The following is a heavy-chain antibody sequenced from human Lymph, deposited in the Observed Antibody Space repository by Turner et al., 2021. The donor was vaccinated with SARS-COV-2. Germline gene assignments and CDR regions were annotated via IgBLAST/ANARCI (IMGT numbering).Heavy chain of an antibody. V-gene: IGHV1-8*02. CDR3: ARGRYSGGGMDV. CDR2: MNPNSGNT. Sequence: QVQLVQSGAEAKKPGASAKVSCKAPGYTFTSYDINWVRQATGQGLGWMGWMNPNSGNTGYAQKCQGRVTMTRNTSISTAYMELSSLGSEDTAVYYCARGRYSGGGMDVWGQGTTVTVSS. CDR1: GYTFTSYD. J-gene: IGHJ6*02. D-gene: IGHD1-26*01.